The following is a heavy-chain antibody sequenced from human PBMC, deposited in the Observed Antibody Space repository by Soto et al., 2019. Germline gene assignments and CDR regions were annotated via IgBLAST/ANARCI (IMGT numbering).Heavy chain of an antibody. Sequence: SETLSLTCTVSGGSISSYYWSWIRQPPGKGLEWIGYIYYSGSTNYNPSLKSRATISVDTSKNQFSLKLSAVTAADTAVYYCASPKIAAAGFYYYGVDVWGRGTAVTV. CDR2: IYYSGST. CDR3: ASPKIAAAGFYYYGVDV. CDR1: GGSISSYY. D-gene: IGHD6-13*01. J-gene: IGHJ6*02. V-gene: IGHV4-59*01.